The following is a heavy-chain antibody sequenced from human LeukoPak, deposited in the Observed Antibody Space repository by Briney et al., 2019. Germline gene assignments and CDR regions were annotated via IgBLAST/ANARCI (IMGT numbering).Heavy chain of an antibody. D-gene: IGHD3-9*01. V-gene: IGHV4-34*01. CDR1: GGSFSGYY. Sequence: PSETLSLTCAVYGGSFSGYYWSWIRQPPGKGLEWIGEINHSGSTNYNPSLKSRVTISVDTSKNQFSLKLSSVTAADTAVYYCANVLNPILTGCYPSDYWGQGTLVTVSS. J-gene: IGHJ4*02. CDR3: ANVLNPILTGCYPSDY. CDR2: INHSGST.